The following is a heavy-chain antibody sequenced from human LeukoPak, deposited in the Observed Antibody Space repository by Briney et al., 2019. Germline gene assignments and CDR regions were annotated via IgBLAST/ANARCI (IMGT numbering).Heavy chain of an antibody. CDR2: ISGHNGNT. D-gene: IGHD2-15*01. Sequence: GASVKVSCKASGYTFTSYGISWVRQAPGQGLEWMGWISGHNGNTNYAQKFQGRVTMTTDTSTTTAYMEVRSLRSDDTAVYYCVRLYCSGGYCPGGPFDYWGQGTLVTVSS. J-gene: IGHJ4*02. CDR3: VRLYCSGGYCPGGPFDY. CDR1: GYTFTSYG. V-gene: IGHV1-18*01.